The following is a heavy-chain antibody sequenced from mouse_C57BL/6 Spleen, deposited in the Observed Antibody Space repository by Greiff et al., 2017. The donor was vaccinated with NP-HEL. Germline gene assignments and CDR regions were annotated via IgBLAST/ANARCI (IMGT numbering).Heavy chain of an antibody. CDR2: IYPDSGST. CDR1: GYTFTSYW. Sequence: QVQLQQPGAELVKPGASVKMSCKASGYTFTSYWITWVKQRPGQGLEWIGDIYPDSGSTNYNEKFKSKATLTVDTSSSTAYMQLSSLTSEDSAVYYCARKAYYSNYVAFFDYWGQGTTLTVSS. D-gene: IGHD2-5*01. V-gene: IGHV1-55*01. J-gene: IGHJ2*01. CDR3: ARKAYYSNYVAFFDY.